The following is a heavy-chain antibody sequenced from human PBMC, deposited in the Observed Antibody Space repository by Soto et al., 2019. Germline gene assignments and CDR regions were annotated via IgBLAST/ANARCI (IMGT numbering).Heavy chain of an antibody. Sequence: QVQLVESGGGEVQPGGSLRLSCAASGFTFSRHAIHWVRLTRGRGLEWVLAISRDGSYIYYTDSVKGRFTVSRDNSKNTVFVQMNRLIPDDTALYFCARTRNGGVADSFDSWGQGTRVTVSS. V-gene: IGHV3-30*04. CDR2: ISRDGSYI. CDR1: GFTFSRHA. D-gene: IGHD3-3*01. J-gene: IGHJ5*01. CDR3: ARTRNGGVADSFDS.